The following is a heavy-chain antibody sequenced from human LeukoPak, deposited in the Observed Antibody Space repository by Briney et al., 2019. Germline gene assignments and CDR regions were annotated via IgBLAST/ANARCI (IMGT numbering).Heavy chain of an antibody. D-gene: IGHD2-15*01. CDR2: TKPDGSAD. Sequence: GGSLRLSCAASGSTFRNYWMGWVRQAPGKGVEGVANTKPDGSADYYADSVRGRFTTSRDNANNFLYLQMNSLRAEDTAVYYCARDGGLNTNFGYWGQGTLVTVSS. V-gene: IGHV3-7*01. J-gene: IGHJ4*02. CDR1: GSTFRNYW. CDR3: ARDGGLNTNFGY.